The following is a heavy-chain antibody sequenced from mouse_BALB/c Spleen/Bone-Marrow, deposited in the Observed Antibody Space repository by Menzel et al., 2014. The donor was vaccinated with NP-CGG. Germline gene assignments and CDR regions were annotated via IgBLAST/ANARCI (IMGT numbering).Heavy chain of an antibody. V-gene: IGHV1-7*01. D-gene: IGHD1-1*01. J-gene: IGHJ3*01. CDR1: GYTFTNYW. Sequence: VKLMESGAELAKPGASVKMSCKASGYTFTNYWMHWVKQRPGQGLEWIGYINPSTGYTEYNQKFKDKATLTADKSSSTAYMQLSSLTSEDSSVFYCTRRAYGGSYEFAYWGQGTLVTVSA. CDR3: TRRAYGGSYEFAY. CDR2: INPSTGYT.